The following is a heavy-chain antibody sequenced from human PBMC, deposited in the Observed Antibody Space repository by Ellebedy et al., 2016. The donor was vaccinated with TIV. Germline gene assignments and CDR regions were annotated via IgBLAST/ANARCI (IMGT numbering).Heavy chain of an antibody. J-gene: IGHJ6*03. CDR2: INSDGSRT. CDR1: GFTFSSYW. Sequence: GESLKISXAASGFTFSSYWMHWVRQAPGKGLVWVSRINSDGSRTSYADSVKGRFTISRDNAKNSLYLQMNSLRAEDTAVYYCAKEGCSSTSCSYYYYYYMDVWGKGTTVTVSS. V-gene: IGHV3-74*01. D-gene: IGHD2-2*01. CDR3: AKEGCSSTSCSYYYYYYMDV.